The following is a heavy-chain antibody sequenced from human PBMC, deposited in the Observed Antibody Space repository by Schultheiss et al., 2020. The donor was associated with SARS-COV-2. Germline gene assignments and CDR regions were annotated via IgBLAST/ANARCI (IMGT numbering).Heavy chain of an antibody. CDR1: GGSFSGYY. J-gene: IGHJ3*02. Sequence: SETLSLTCAVYGGSFSGYYWSWIRQPPGKGLEWIGRIYTSGSTNYNPSLKSRVTISVDTSKNQFSLKLSSVTAADTAVYYCARFTSPPSDAFDIWGQGTMVTVSS. CDR2: IYTSGST. V-gene: IGHV4-59*10. CDR3: ARFTSPPSDAFDI.